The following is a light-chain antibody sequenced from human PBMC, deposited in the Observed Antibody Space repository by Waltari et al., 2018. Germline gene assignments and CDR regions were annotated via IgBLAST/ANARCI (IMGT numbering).Light chain of an antibody. V-gene: IGLV1-51*02. CDR3: ATWDVRLTIIL. Sequence: QSVLTQPPSMSAAPGQKVTISCSGGRSNIETNYVAWYQKVPGTAPKLLTDENDRRAPGIPARFSGSKSGTSATLDIIGLQTGDEADYYCATWDVRLTIILFGGGTKLTVL. J-gene: IGLJ2*01. CDR2: END. CDR1: RSNIETNY.